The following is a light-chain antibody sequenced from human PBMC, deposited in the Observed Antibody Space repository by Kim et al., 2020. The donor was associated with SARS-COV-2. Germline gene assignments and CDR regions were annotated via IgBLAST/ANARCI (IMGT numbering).Light chain of an antibody. J-gene: IGLJ1*01. CDR2: QDN. CDR1: KLGDKY. V-gene: IGLV3-1*01. Sequence: SYELTQPPSVSVSPGQTASITYSVDKLGDKYACWYQQKPDQSPVFVIFQDNKRPSGLPERLSCSNSGNTSTLTISWTQAMDEADSYCLTCASSSYVFG. CDR3: LTCASSSYV.